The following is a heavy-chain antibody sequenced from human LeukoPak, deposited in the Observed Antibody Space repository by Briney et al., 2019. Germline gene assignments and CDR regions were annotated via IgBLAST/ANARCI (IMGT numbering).Heavy chain of an antibody. D-gene: IGHD6-13*01. V-gene: IGHV3-30*02. CDR2: IRYDGGNQ. CDR3: AKDLRSRIAAAGAPDY. CDR1: GFTFSSYA. J-gene: IGHJ4*02. Sequence: GRSLRLSCAASGFTFSSYAMHWVRQAPGKGLECVAFIRYDGGNQYYTDSVKGRFTISRDNSKNTIYLQMNSLRAEDTAVYYCAKDLRSRIAAAGAPDYWGQGTLVTVSS.